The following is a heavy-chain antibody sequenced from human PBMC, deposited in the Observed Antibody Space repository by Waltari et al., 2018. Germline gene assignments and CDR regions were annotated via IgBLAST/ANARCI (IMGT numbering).Heavy chain of an antibody. CDR2: IYSGGST. CDR1: GFTVRSNY. J-gene: IGHJ4*02. CDR3: ARATDIAAAGRFDY. V-gene: IGHV3-53*01. Sequence: EVQLVESGGGLIQPGGSLRLSCAASGFTVRSNYMSWVRQAPGKGLEWVSVIYSGGSTYYADSVEGRFTISRDNSKNTLYLQMNSLRAEDTAVYYCARATDIAAAGRFDYWGQGTLVTVSS. D-gene: IGHD6-13*01.